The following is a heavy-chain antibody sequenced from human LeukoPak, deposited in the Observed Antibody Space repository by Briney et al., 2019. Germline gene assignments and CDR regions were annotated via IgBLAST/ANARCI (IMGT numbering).Heavy chain of an antibody. V-gene: IGHV3-53*01. CDR2: IYRGGDT. CDR3: ASISN. CDR1: GFNVSGNY. Sequence: GVSVRLSCAASGFNVSGNYMSWVRHAPGKGLEWVSVIYRGGDTYYADSVKGRFTVSRDISKNTLYLQMNSLSAEDTAVYYCASISNWGQGILVTVSS. J-gene: IGHJ4*02.